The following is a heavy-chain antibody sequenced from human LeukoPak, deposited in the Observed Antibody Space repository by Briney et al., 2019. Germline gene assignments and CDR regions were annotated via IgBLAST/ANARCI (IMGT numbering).Heavy chain of an antibody. J-gene: IGHJ6*02. CDR1: GYRFTSYW. Sequence: GGSLKISFKGSGYRFTSYWLGWVRPLPGKGLEGMGIIYPGDSDTRYSPSFQGQVTISADKSISTAYLQWSSLKASDTAMYYCARHGLWFQDGGMDVWGQGTTVTVSS. D-gene: IGHD3-10*01. V-gene: IGHV5-51*01. CDR2: IYPGDSDT. CDR3: ARHGLWFQDGGMDV.